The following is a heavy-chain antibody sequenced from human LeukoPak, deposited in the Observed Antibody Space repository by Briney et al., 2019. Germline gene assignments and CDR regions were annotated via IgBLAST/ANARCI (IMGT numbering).Heavy chain of an antibody. CDR3: ARDFGGVYYAN. D-gene: IGHD3-16*01. CDR2: ISSSSSYI. J-gene: IGHJ4*02. V-gene: IGHV3-21*01. CDR1: GFTFRSYS. Sequence: GGSLRLSCAASGFTFRSYSMNWVRQAPGKGLEWVSSISSSSSYIYYADSVKGRFTISRDNAKNSLYLQMNSLRAEDTAVYYCARDFGGVYYANWGQGTLVTVSS.